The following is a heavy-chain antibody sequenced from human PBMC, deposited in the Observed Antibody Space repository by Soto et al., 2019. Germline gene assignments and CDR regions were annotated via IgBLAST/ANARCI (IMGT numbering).Heavy chain of an antibody. J-gene: IGHJ1*01. Sequence: PGGSLRLSCVASGFIFSDYAMHWARQAPGKGLEWVALISPAGTNQYYADSAKGRFTISRDNSKNTLYLQMYSLRPEDTGLYYCARENSRISPRLFQHWGHGTLVTVSS. D-gene: IGHD6-6*01. V-gene: IGHV3-30-3*01. CDR1: GFIFSDYA. CDR3: ARENSRISPRLFQH. CDR2: ISPAGTNQ.